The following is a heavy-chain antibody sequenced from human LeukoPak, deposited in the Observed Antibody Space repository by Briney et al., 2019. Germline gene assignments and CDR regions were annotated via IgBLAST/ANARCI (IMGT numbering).Heavy chain of an antibody. V-gene: IGHV3-23*01. CDR3: AKDGYSSGWYRGYDAFDI. J-gene: IGHJ3*02. D-gene: IGHD6-19*01. CDR2: ISGSGGST. CDR1: GFTFSSYA. Sequence: GSLRLSCAASGFTFSSYAMSWVRQAPGKGLEWVSAISGSGGSTYYADSVKGRFTISRDNSKNTLYLQMNSLRAEDTAVYYCAKDGYSSGWYRGYDAFDIWGQGTMVTVSS.